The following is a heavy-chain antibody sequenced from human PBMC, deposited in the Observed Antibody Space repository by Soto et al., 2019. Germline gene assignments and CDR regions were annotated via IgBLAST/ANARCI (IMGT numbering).Heavy chain of an antibody. CDR1: GYTFTGYY. V-gene: IGHV1-2*02. J-gene: IGHJ3*02. CDR3: AGGRGYSYVLAFDI. CDR2: INPNSGGT. D-gene: IGHD5-18*01. Sequence: QVQLVQSGAEVKKPGASVKVSCKASGYTFTGYYMHWVRQAPGQGLEWRGWINPNSGGTNYALKFQGRVTMTRDTSISTAYMELSRLRSDDTAVYYCAGGRGYSYVLAFDIWGQGTMVTVSS.